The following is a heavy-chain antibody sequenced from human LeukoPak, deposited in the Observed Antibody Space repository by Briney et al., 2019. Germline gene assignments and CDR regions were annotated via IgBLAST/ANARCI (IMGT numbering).Heavy chain of an antibody. CDR2: IRYDGSNK. CDR1: GFTFSSYG. V-gene: IGHV3-30*02. Sequence: GGSLRLSCAASGFTFSSYGMHWVRQAPGKGLEWVAFIRYDGSNKYYADSVKGRFTISRDNSKNTLYLQMNSLRAEDTAVYYCARSNGYSSSSPFDYWGQGTLVTVSS. J-gene: IGHJ4*02. CDR3: ARSNGYSSSSPFDY. D-gene: IGHD6-6*01.